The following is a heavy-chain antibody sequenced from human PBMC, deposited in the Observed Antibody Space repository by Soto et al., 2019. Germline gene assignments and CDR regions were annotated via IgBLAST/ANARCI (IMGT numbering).Heavy chain of an antibody. CDR2: IYYSGST. Sequence: LFLTCTVSGGSISSGDYYWSWIRQPPGRGLERIGHIYYSGSTDYNPSLTSRVTIAVATPKNQFSLKLSSVTAADTAVYYCARERWGGATGRTLVYWGPGPLGTVS. V-gene: IGHV4-30-4*01. D-gene: IGHD1-26*01. CDR3: ARERWGGATGRTLVY. J-gene: IGHJ4*02. CDR1: GGSISSGDYY.